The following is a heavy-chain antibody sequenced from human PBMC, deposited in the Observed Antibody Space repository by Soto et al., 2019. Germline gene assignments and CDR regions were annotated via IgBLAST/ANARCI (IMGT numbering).Heavy chain of an antibody. CDR3: AREGDCPSISCPFDY. CDR2: IYYSGST. D-gene: IGHD2-2*01. V-gene: IGHV4-31*03. CDR1: GGSISSGGYY. Sequence: QVQLQESGPGLVKPRQTLSLTCTVSGGSISSGGYYWSWIRQHPGKGLEWIGYIYYSGSTYYNPSLKSRVTISVDTSKNQFSLKLSSVTAADTAVYYCAREGDCPSISCPFDYWGQGTLVTVSS. J-gene: IGHJ4*02.